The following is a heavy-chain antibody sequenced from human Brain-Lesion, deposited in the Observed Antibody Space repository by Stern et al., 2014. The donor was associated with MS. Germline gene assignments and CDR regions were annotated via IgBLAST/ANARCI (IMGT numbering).Heavy chain of an antibody. CDR2: IRGSGGST. D-gene: IGHD3-16*02. V-gene: IGHV3-23*04. CDR1: GFRFSSYA. Sequence: EVQLVESGGGFVQPGGSLRLSCVASGFRFSSYAMSWVRQTPGKGLEWFSGIRGSGGSTYYADSVKGRFTISRDKSKNTLFLQMNSLRAEDTAVYYCAKGVWGSYLNAFDMWGQGTMVTVSS. CDR3: AKGVWGSYLNAFDM. J-gene: IGHJ3*02.